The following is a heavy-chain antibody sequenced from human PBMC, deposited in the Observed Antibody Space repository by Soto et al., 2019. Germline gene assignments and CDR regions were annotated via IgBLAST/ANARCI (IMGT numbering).Heavy chain of an antibody. CDR3: AKCKRDYYGSGSYVDY. CDR1: GFTFNRYG. D-gene: IGHD3-10*01. J-gene: IGHJ4*02. CDR2: ISYDGSNK. V-gene: IGHV3-30*18. Sequence: GGSLKLSSASSGFTFNRYGMHWVRQAPGEGLEWVAVISYDGSNKYYADSVKGRFTISRDNSKNTLYLQMNSLRAEDTAVYYCAKCKRDYYGSGSYVDYWGQGTLVTVSS.